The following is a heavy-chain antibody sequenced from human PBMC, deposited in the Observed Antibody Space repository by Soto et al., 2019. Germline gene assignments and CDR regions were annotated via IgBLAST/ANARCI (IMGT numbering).Heavy chain of an antibody. J-gene: IGHJ4*02. CDR3: ARDLGYYDSSDYFDC. CDR2: ISSSDSII. Sequence: PGGSLRLSCAASGFTFSDYYMSWIRQAPGKGLEWVSSISSSDSIIYYADSVKGRFTISRDNAKNSLYLQMNSLRAEDTAVYYCARDLGYYDSSDYFDCWGQGTLVTVSS. CDR1: GFTFSDYY. V-gene: IGHV3-11*01. D-gene: IGHD3-22*01.